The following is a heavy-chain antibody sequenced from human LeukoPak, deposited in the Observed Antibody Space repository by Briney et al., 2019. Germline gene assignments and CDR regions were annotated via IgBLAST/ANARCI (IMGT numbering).Heavy chain of an antibody. J-gene: IGHJ6*02. CDR2: IYYSGST. CDR1: GGSISSSSYY. D-gene: IGHD6-19*01. V-gene: IGHV4-39*01. CDR3: ARGWELDYYYGMDV. Sequence: SETLSLTCTVSGGSISSSSYYWGWIRQPPGKGLEWIGSIYYSGSTYYNPSLKSRVTISVDTSKNQFSLKLSSVTAAGTAVYYCARGWELDYYYGMDVWGQGTTVTVSS.